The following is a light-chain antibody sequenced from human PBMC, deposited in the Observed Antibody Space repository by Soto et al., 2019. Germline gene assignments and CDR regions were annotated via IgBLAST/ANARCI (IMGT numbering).Light chain of an antibody. V-gene: IGKV3-11*01. J-gene: IGKJ2*01. CDR1: QSVSSY. CDR3: QQRSNWPPYT. CDR2: DAS. Sequence: EIVLTQSPATLSLSPGERATLSCRASQSVSSYLAWYQQKPGQAPRLLIYDASNRATGIPARFSGSGSGTDFTLTISSLEPEHFAVYYCQQRSNWPPYTFGQGTKLEI.